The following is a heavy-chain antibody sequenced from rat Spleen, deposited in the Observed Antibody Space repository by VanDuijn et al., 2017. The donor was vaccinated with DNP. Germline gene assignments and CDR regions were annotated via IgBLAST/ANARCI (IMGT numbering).Heavy chain of an antibody. CDR1: GFTFSNYD. CDR2: ITNTGDST. D-gene: IGHD1-10*01. V-gene: IGHV5-31*01. CDR3: TTGKDNPFAY. Sequence: EVQLVESGGGLVQPGKSLKLSCVASGFTFSNYDMTWIRQAPGRGLEWVASITNTGDSTYYSDSVKGRFTISRDNAKSTLYLQMDSLRSEDTATYYCTTGKDNPFAYWGQGTLVTVSS. J-gene: IGHJ3*01.